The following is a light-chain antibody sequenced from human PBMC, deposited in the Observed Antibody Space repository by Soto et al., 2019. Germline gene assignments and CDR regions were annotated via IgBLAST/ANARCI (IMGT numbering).Light chain of an antibody. CDR3: CSYAGRSTWDVV. Sequence: QSALTQPASLSGSPGQSITISCTGTSSDVGGSGLVSWYQFHPGKAPKLLIFEGFKRPSGISNRFSGSKSGSTASLTISGLQAEDEAEYCCCSYAGRSTWDVVFGGGTKLTVL. J-gene: IGLJ2*01. CDR1: SSDVGGSGL. V-gene: IGLV2-23*01. CDR2: EGF.